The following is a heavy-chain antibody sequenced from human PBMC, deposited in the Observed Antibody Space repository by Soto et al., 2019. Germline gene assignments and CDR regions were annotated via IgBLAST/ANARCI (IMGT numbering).Heavy chain of an antibody. D-gene: IGHD7-27*01. CDR3: ARGDGGGLNWLDP. J-gene: IGHJ5*02. V-gene: IGHV3-21*01. CDR2: ISRDTTYM. CDR1: TSTFSTYG. Sequence: EVQVVESGGGLVKPGGSLRLSCAASTSTFSTYGLTWVRQAPGQGLEWVSSISRDTTYMYYADSVRGRFTVSRDNAKNTLFLQTSSLRTEDTAVYDCARGDGGGLNWLDPWGQGTVVTVSS.